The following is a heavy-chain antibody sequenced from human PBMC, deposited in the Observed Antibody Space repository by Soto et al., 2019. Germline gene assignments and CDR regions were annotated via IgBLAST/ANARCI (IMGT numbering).Heavy chain of an antibody. J-gene: IGHJ4*02. D-gene: IGHD3-3*01. CDR1: GFTFSTYA. CDR3: VLDGRLFHY. Sequence: GGSLRLSCAASGFTFSTYAMSWVRQAPGRGLEWVSAISAGGVTYPADSVKGRFTISRDIPKNTLFPQLNSLRAEDTAIYYCVLDGRLFHYWVQGIQVTVSS. V-gene: IGHV3-23*01. CDR2: ISAGGVT.